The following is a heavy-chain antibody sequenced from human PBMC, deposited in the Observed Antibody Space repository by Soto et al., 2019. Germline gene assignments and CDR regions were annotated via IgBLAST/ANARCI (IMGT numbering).Heavy chain of an antibody. CDR3: ARSPRVYSSSSVTYYYYYMDV. D-gene: IGHD6-13*01. J-gene: IGHJ6*03. V-gene: IGHV4-59*01. Sequence: SETLSLTCTVSGGSISSYYWSLIRQPPGKGLEWIGYIYYSGSTNYNPSLKSRVTISVDTSKNQFSLKLSSVTAADTAVYYCARSPRVYSSSSVTYYYYYMDVWGKGTTVTVSS. CDR1: GGSISSYY. CDR2: IYYSGST.